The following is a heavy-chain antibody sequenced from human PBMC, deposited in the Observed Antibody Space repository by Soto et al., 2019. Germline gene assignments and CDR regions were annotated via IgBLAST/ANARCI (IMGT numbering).Heavy chain of an antibody. J-gene: IGHJ3*02. Sequence: GGSLRLSCAASGFTFSGSAMHWVRQASGKGLEWVGRIRSKANSYATAYAASVKGRFTISRDDSKNTAYLQMNSLRAEDTAVYYCASTDILSGYGNIYAFDIWGQGTMVTVSS. CDR2: IRSKANSYAT. CDR3: ASTDILSGYGNIYAFDI. V-gene: IGHV3-73*01. CDR1: GFTFSGSA. D-gene: IGHD3-9*01.